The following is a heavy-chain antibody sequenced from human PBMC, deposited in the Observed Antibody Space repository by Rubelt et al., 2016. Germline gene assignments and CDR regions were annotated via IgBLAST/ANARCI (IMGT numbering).Heavy chain of an antibody. Sequence: DGSEKYYVDSVKGRFTISRDNSKNTLYLQMNSLRAEDTAVYYCAWGGYCTNGVCYRWGQGTLVTVSS. CDR3: AWGGYCTNGVCYR. CDR2: DGSEK. D-gene: IGHD2-8*01. J-gene: IGHJ4*02. V-gene: IGHV3-7*04.